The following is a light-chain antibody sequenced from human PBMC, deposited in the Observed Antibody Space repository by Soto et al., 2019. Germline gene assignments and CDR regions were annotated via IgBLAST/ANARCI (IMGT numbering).Light chain of an antibody. J-gene: IGLJ1*01. CDR3: SSYTSSSTPLV. V-gene: IGLV2-14*01. Sequence: QSALTQPASVSGSPGQSITISCTGTSSDVGGYNYVSWYQQHPGKAPKLMIYDVSNRPSGVSNRFSGSKSGNTASLTISGLHAEDEADYYCSSYTSSSTPLVFGTGTKVTVL. CDR2: DVS. CDR1: SSDVGGYNY.